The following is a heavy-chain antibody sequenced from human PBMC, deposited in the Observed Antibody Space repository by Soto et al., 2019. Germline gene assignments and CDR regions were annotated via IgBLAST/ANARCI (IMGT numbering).Heavy chain of an antibody. D-gene: IGHD6-13*01. V-gene: IGHV1-2*04. Sequence: ASVKVSCKASGYTFTGYYMHWERQAPGQGLEWMGWINPNSGGTNYAQKLQGWVTMTRDTPISTAYMELSRLRSDDTAVYYCARDSSSEQQRVRGAFDIWGQGTMVTVSS. J-gene: IGHJ3*02. CDR2: INPNSGGT. CDR3: ARDSSSEQQRVRGAFDI. CDR1: GYTFTGYY.